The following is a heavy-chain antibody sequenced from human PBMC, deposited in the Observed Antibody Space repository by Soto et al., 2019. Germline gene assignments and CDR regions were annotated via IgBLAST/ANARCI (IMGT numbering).Heavy chain of an antibody. CDR1: GFTFTSSA. D-gene: IGHD6-13*01. V-gene: IGHV1-58*01. CDR2: IVVGSGNT. J-gene: IGHJ6*02. Sequence: GATVKVSCKASGFTFTSSAVQWVRQARGQRLEWIGWIVVGSGNTNYAQKFQERVTITRDMSTSTAYMELSSLRSEDTAVYYCAAGIAAAGTLGRSYYGMDVWGQGTTVTVSS. CDR3: AAGIAAAGTLGRSYYGMDV.